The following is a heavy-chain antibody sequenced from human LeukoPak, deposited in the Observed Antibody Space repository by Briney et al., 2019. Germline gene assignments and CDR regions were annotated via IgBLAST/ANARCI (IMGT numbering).Heavy chain of an antibody. V-gene: IGHV1-69*13. CDR3: APTRGGRWDPQPFFFDY. CDR1: QATFRSYA. J-gene: IGHJ4*02. Sequence: VNLSFNSSQATFRSYAISWAPQAPGHGLESMRGIIPIFGTANSAQKPQGRVTITADESTSTAYMELSRLTSEDTAVYFCAPTRGGRWDPQPFFFDYRGQGTLVPVSS. D-gene: IGHD5-24*01. CDR2: IIPIFGTA.